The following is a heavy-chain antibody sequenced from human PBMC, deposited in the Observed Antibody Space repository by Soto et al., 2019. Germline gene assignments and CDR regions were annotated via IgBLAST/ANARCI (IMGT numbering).Heavy chain of an antibody. Sequence: PGGSLRLSCAASGFTFRNYAMSWVRQAPARGLEWFSAITGGASDTYYADSVRGRFTISRDNSNNMLYLQMNSLGAEDTAVYYCVKGSADSRPYYFDYWGQGTLVTVSS. J-gene: IGHJ4*02. CDR2: ITGGASDT. V-gene: IGHV3-23*01. CDR1: GFTFRNYA. CDR3: VKGSADSRPYYFDY. D-gene: IGHD3-22*01.